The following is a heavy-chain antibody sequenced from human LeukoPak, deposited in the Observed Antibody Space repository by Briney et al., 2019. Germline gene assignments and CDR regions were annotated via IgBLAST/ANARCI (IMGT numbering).Heavy chain of an antibody. CDR2: IIPILGIA. V-gene: IGHV1-69*04. CDR1: GGTFSSYA. D-gene: IGHD6-6*01. J-gene: IGHJ5*02. Sequence: ASVKVSCKASGGTFSSYAISWVRQAPGQGLEWMGRIIPILGIANYAQKLQGRVTMTTDTSTSTAYMELRSLRSDDTAVYYCARVKGYGSSSGANWFDPWGQGTLVTVSS. CDR3: ARVKGYGSSSGANWFDP.